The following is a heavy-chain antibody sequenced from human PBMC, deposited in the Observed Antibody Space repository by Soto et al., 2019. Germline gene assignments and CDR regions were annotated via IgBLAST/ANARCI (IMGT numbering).Heavy chain of an antibody. V-gene: IGHV1-69*04. CDR2: IIPILGIA. CDR1: GGTFSSYT. Sequence: GASVKVSCKASGGTFSSYTISWVRQAPGQGLEWMGRIIPILGIANYAQKFQGRVTITADKSTSTAYMELSSLRSEDTAVYYCARDRNDILTDYYRAQPEYFQHWGQGTLVTVSS. D-gene: IGHD3-9*01. J-gene: IGHJ1*01. CDR3: ARDRNDILTDYYRAQPEYFQH.